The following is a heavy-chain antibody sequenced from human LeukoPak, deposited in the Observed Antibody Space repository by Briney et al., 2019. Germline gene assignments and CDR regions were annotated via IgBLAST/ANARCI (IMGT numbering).Heavy chain of an antibody. V-gene: IGHV3-11*01. CDR1: GFTFSDYY. CDR2: ISSSGSTI. D-gene: IGHD1-26*01. J-gene: IGHJ4*02. CDR3: ARDQEGSHYEFDY. Sequence: GGSLRLSCAASGFTFSDYYMSWIRQALGKGLEWVSYISSSGSTIYYADSVKGRFTISRDNARNSLYLQMNSLRAEDTAVYYCARDQEGSHYEFDYWGQGTLVTVSS.